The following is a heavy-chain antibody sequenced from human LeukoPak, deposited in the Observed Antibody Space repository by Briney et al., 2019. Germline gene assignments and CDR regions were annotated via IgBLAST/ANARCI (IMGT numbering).Heavy chain of an antibody. CDR2: ISSRSSSI. V-gene: IGHV3-21*01. CDR1: DFTFSRYT. D-gene: IGHD5-18*01. Sequence: GGSLRLSCAASDFTFSRYTMNWVRQAPGKGLEWVSSISSRSSSIDYADSVKGRFTISRDNAKNSLYLQMNSLRAEDTAVYYCARTALGSSSQIDYWGQGTLVTVSS. CDR3: ARTALGSSSQIDY. J-gene: IGHJ4*02.